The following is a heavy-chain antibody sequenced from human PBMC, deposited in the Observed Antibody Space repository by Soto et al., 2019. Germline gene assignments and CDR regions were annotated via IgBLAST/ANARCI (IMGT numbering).Heavy chain of an antibody. CDR1: GFTFSDYY. CDR3: ASTRYSSSWYYDLFDP. J-gene: IGHJ5*02. D-gene: IGHD6-13*01. CDR2: ISSSGSTI. V-gene: IGHV3-11*01. Sequence: ESGGGLVKPGGSLRLSCAASGFTFSDYYMSWIRQAPGKGLEWVSYISSSGSTIYYADSVKGRFTISRDNAKNSLYLQMNSLRAEDTAVYYCASTRYSSSWYYDLFDPWGQGTLVTVSS.